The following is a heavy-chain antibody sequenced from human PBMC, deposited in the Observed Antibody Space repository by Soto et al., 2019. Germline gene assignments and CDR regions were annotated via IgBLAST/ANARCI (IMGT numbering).Heavy chain of an antibody. D-gene: IGHD3-10*01. Sequence: QVQLVQSGAEVKKPGASVKVSCKASGYTFTSYGISWVRQAPGQGLEWMGWISAYNGNTNYAQKLQGRVTMTTDTSTSTADMELRSLRSDDTAVYYCARGRASYGSGSYYAYYYYYGMDVWGQGTTVTVSS. CDR3: ARGRASYGSGSYYAYYYYYGMDV. CDR1: GYTFTSYG. CDR2: ISAYNGNT. V-gene: IGHV1-18*04. J-gene: IGHJ6*02.